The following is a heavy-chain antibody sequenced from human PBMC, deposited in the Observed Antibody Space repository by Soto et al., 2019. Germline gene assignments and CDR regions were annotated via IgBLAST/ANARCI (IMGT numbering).Heavy chain of an antibody. D-gene: IGHD5-12*01. J-gene: IGHJ6*02. Sequence: QVQLQQSGPGLVKPSQTLSLTCAISGDSVSSNSAAWNWIRQSPSRGLEWLGRTYYRSKWYNDYALSVISRITINPDTSKNQFSLQLNSVTPEDTAVYYCARDRGYSGYAWRDPYYYYYGMYVWGQGTTVTVSS. V-gene: IGHV6-1*01. CDR1: GDSVSSNSAA. CDR3: ARDRGYSGYAWRDPYYYYYGMYV. CDR2: TYYRSKWYN.